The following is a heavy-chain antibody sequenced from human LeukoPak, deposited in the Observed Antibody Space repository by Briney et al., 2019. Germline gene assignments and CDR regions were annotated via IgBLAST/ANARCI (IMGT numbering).Heavy chain of an antibody. V-gene: IGHV7-4-1*02. CDR1: GYTFTSYA. Sequence: GASVKVSCKASGYTFTSYAMNWVRQAPGQGLEWMGWINTNTGNPTYAQGFTGRFVFSLDTSVSTAYLQISSLKAEDTAVYYCARDAAEDVLLWFGELSIVNWFDPWGQGTLVTVSS. D-gene: IGHD3-10*01. J-gene: IGHJ5*02. CDR2: INTNTGNP. CDR3: ARDAAEDVLLWFGELSIVNWFDP.